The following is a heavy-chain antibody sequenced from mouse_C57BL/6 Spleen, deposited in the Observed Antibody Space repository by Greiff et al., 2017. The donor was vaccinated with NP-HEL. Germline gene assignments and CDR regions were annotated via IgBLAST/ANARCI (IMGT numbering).Heavy chain of an antibody. CDR2: IYPGDGDT. CDR3: AREGTAQAFDD. J-gene: IGHJ2*01. V-gene: IGHV1-80*01. Sequence: QVQLKQSGAELVKPGASVKISCKASGYAFSSYWMNWVKQRPGKGLEWIGQIYPGDGDTNYNGKFKGKATLTADKSSSTAYMQLSSLTSEDSAVYFCAREGTAQAFDDWGQGTTLTVSS. D-gene: IGHD3-2*02. CDR1: GYAFSSYW.